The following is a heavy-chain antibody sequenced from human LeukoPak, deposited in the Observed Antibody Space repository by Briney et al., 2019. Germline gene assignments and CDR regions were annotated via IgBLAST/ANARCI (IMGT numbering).Heavy chain of an antibody. CDR2: MNPNSGNT. CDR1: GYTFTSYD. D-gene: IGHD3-9*01. J-gene: IGHJ5*02. Sequence: ASVKVSCKASGYTFTSYDINWVRQATGQGLEWMGWMNPNSGNTGYAQKFQGRVTMTRNTSISTAYMELSSLRSEDTAVYYCARGAYYDILKKNNWFDPWGQGTLVTVSS. V-gene: IGHV1-8*01. CDR3: ARGAYYDILKKNNWFDP.